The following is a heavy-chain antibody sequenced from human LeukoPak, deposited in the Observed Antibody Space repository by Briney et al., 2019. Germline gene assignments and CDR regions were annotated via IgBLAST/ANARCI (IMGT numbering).Heavy chain of an antibody. CDR2: INPNSGGT. J-gene: IGHJ4*02. CDR1: GYTFTAYY. V-gene: IGHV1-2*06. Sequence: ASVKSSCKASGYTFTAYYMHWVRQAPGQGLEWIGRINPNSGGTNYAQKCQGRVTMIRDTSISTAYMELRRLRSDATAVYYCARGRRLRPTGFDYWGKGTLVTVSS. D-gene: IGHD4-17*01. CDR3: ARGRRLRPTGFDY.